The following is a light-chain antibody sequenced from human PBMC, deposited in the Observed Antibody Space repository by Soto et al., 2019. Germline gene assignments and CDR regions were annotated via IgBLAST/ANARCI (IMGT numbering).Light chain of an antibody. Sequence: IVVTQSAATVSLSPGHRATLSCGGSQSSGSYLVWYQQQKGQTPKVLMYRASTRATGMPDRLSGSGSGTDFSLTISRLEAEDFVVYYCQQYGSSQFTFGGGTKVDIK. CDR3: QQYGSSQFT. V-gene: IGKV3-20*01. J-gene: IGKJ4*01. CDR1: QSSGSY. CDR2: RAS.